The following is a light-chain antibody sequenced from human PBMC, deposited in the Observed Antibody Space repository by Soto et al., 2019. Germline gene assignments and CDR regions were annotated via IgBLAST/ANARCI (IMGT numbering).Light chain of an antibody. Sequence: EIDITHSRATLSVSPGERATLSCRASQSVSSNLAWYQQKPGQAPRLLIYGASTRATGIPARFSGSGSGTEFTLTISSLQSEDFAVYYCQQYNNWLVTFGGGTKVDIK. CDR2: GAS. CDR3: QQYNNWLVT. CDR1: QSVSSN. V-gene: IGKV3-15*01. J-gene: IGKJ4*01.